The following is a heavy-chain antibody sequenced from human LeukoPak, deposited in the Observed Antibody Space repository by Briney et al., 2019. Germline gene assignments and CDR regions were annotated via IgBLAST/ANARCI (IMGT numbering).Heavy chain of an antibody. J-gene: IGHJ6*03. CDR1: GFTFSSYA. V-gene: IGHV3-64*01. D-gene: IGHD2-15*01. CDR2: ISSNGGST. CDR3: ARVPLGGRYYYYYMDV. Sequence: GGSLRLSCAASGFTFSSYAMHWVRQAPGKGLEYVSAISSNGGSTYYANSVKGRFTISRDNSKNTLYLQMGSLRAEDMAVYYCARVPLGGRYYYYYMDVWGKGTTVTVSS.